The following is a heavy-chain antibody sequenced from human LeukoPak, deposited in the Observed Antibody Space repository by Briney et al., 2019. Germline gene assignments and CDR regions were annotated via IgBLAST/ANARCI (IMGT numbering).Heavy chain of an antibody. D-gene: IGHD6-19*01. CDR1: GGTFSSYT. V-gene: IGHV1-69*02. J-gene: IGHJ4*02. CDR2: IIPILGIA. CDR3: ARNHPVGHSSGWYPFDY. Sequence: SVKVSCKASGGTFSSYTISWVRQAPGQGLEWMGRIIPILGIANYAQKFQGRVTITADKSTSTAYMELSSLRSEDTAVYYCARNHPVGHSSGWYPFDYWGQGTLVTVSS.